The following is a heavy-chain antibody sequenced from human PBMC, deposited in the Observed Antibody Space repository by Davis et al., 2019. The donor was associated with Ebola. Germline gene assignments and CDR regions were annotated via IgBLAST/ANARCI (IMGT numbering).Heavy chain of an antibody. CDR1: GFTFSSYW. V-gene: IGHV3-7*03. CDR2: IKQDGSEK. J-gene: IGHJ4*02. CDR3: ARESGAWDY. Sequence: GESLKISCAASGFTFSSYWMSWVRQAPGKGLEWVANIKQDGSEKYYVDSVKGRFTISRDNAKNSLYLQMNSLSAEDTAVYYCARESGAWDYWGQGTLVTVSS. D-gene: IGHD2-21*01.